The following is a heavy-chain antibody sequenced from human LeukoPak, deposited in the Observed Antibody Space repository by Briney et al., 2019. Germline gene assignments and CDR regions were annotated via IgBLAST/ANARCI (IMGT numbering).Heavy chain of an antibody. CDR1: GGSFSGYY. CDR3: ARVTNYCSSTSCYAFDI. V-gene: IGHV4-34*01. J-gene: IGHJ3*02. D-gene: IGHD2-2*01. CDR2: INHSGST. Sequence: SETLSLTCAVYGGSFSGYYWSWIRQPPGKGLEWIGEINHSGSTNYNPSLKSRVTISVDTSKNQFSLKLSSMTAADTTVYYCARVTNYCSSTSCYAFDIWGQGTMVTVSS.